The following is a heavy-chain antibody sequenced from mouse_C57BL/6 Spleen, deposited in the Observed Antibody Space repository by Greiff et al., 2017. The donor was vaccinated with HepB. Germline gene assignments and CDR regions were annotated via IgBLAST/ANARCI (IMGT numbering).Heavy chain of an antibody. Sequence: EVQLQQSGPELVKPGASVKISCKASGYSFTGYYMNWVKQSPEKSLEWIGEINPSTGGTTYNQKFKAKATLTVDKSSSTAYMQLKSLTSEDSAVYYCARRDWDSHFDYWGQGTTLTVSS. D-gene: IGHD4-1*01. CDR1: GYSFTGYY. CDR3: ARRDWDSHFDY. J-gene: IGHJ2*01. CDR2: INPSTGGT. V-gene: IGHV1-42*01.